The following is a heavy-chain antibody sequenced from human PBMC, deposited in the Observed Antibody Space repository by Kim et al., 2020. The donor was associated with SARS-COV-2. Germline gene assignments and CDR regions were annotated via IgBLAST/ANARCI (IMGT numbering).Heavy chain of an antibody. Sequence: GGSLRLSCAASGFTFSSYNMNWVRQAPGKGLEWVSYISSSTSTIYYADSVKGRFTISRDNAKNSLYLQMNSLRDEDTALYYCARGSYSSAWFDGSWGQGPLVTVSS. CDR1: GFTFSSYN. CDR3: ARGSYSSAWFDGS. J-gene: IGHJ5*02. D-gene: IGHD6-19*01. CDR2: ISSSTSTI. V-gene: IGHV3-48*02.